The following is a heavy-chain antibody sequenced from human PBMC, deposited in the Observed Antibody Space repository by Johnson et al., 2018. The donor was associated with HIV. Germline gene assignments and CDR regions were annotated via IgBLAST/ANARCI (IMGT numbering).Heavy chain of an antibody. D-gene: IGHD2-2*01. CDR2: ISYDGSNK. V-gene: IGHV3-30-3*01. Sequence: QVQLVQSGGGVVQPGRSLRLSCAASGFTFRSYAMHWVRQAPGKGLEWVAVISYDGSNKYYADSVKGRLTISRDSSKNTLYLEMNSLRAEDTALYYCARGKLPAALRRGDAFDIWGQGTMVTVSS. CDR3: ARGKLPAALRRGDAFDI. CDR1: GFTFRSYA. J-gene: IGHJ3*02.